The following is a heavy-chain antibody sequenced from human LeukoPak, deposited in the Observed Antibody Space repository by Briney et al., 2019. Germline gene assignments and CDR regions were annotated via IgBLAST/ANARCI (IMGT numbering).Heavy chain of an antibody. CDR2: ISPSGGST. V-gene: IGHV1-46*02. Sequence: ASVKVSCKASGYTFNSHGITWVRQAPGQGPEWMGVISPSGGSTTYAQKFQGRVTLTRDMSTSTDYLELSSLRSEDTAVYYCARDNSVRDEAWWFNPWGQGTLVTVSS. CDR3: ARDNSVRDEAWWFNP. J-gene: IGHJ5*02. CDR1: GYTFNSHG. D-gene: IGHD5-24*01.